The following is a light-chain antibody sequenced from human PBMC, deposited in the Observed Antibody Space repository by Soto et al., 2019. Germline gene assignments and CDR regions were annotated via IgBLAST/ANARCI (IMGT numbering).Light chain of an antibody. CDR1: QSVSTN. CDR2: GAS. CDR3: QQYSNWPRT. V-gene: IGKV3-15*01. J-gene: IGKJ1*01. Sequence: EIVVTQSPATLSVSPGERATLSCTASQSVSTNLAWYQQKPGRAPRLLIHGASTRATGIPARFSGSGSGTEFTLTISSLQSEDFAVYHCQQYSNWPRTFGQGTKVEV.